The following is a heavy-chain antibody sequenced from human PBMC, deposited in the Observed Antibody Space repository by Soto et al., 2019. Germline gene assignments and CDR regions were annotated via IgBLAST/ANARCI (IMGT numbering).Heavy chain of an antibody. D-gene: IGHD3-10*01. CDR1: GGSISSSSYY. J-gene: IGHJ4*02. Sequence: SETLSLTCTVSGGSISSSSYYWGWIRQPPGKGLEWIGSIYYSGSTYYNPSLKSRVTISVDTSKNQFSLKLSSVTAADTAVYYCARLNMVRGVIMPRDYWGQGTLVTVSS. CDR3: ARLNMVRGVIMPRDY. CDR2: IYYSGST. V-gene: IGHV4-39*01.